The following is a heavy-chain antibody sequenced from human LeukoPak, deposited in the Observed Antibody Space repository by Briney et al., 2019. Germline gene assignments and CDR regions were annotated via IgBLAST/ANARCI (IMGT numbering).Heavy chain of an antibody. D-gene: IGHD6-13*01. Sequence: PSETLSLTCSASGGSISSYYWSWIRQPAGKGREWIGRIYTSGSTNYNPSLKSRVTMSVDTSKNQFSLKLSSVTAADTAVYYCARAGRYSSSWALDYWGQGTLVTVSS. CDR1: GGSISSYY. CDR3: ARAGRYSSSWALDY. J-gene: IGHJ4*02. V-gene: IGHV4-4*07. CDR2: IYTSGST.